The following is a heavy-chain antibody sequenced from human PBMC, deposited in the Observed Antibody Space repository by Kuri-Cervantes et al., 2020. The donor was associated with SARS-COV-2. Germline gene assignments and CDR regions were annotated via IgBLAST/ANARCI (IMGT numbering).Heavy chain of an antibody. D-gene: IGHD2-2*01. V-gene: IGHV4-39*01. J-gene: IGHJ3*02. Sequence: SETLSLTCTVSGYSISSSSYYWGWIRQPPGKGLEWIGSIYYSGSTYYNPSLKSRVTISVDTSKNQFSLKLSSVTAADTAVYYCARRACSSSSCYRALRAFDIWGQGTMVTVSS. CDR3: ARRACSSSSCYRALRAFDI. CDR2: IYYSGST. CDR1: GYSISSSSYY.